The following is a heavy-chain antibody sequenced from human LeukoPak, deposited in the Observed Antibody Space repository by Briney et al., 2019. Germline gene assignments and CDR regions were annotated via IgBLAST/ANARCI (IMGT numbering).Heavy chain of an antibody. CDR2: INPNSGGT. CDR3: ARLKPLADAFDI. Sequence: ASVKVSCKASGYTFTGYYMHWVRQAPGQGLEWMGWINPNSGGTNYAQKFQGRVTMTRDMSISTAYMELSRLRSDDTAVYYCARLKPLADAFDIWGQGTMVTVSS. J-gene: IGHJ3*02. CDR1: GYTFTGYY. V-gene: IGHV1-2*02.